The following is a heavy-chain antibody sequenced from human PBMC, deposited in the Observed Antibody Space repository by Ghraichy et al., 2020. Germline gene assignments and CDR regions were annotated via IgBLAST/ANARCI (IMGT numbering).Heavy chain of an antibody. CDR2: TSYDGSDK. D-gene: IGHD3-22*01. Sequence: GGSLRLSCAASGFTFSSYGMHWVRQAPGKGLEWVAVTSYDGSDKSYGDSVKGRFTISRDNSKNTLYLQMNYLRPEDTAVYYCAKERDTNVYYSFRGDYYGMEAWGQGTTVTV. V-gene: IGHV3-30*18. CDR3: AKERDTNVYYSFRGDYYGMEA. CDR1: GFTFSSYG. J-gene: IGHJ6*02.